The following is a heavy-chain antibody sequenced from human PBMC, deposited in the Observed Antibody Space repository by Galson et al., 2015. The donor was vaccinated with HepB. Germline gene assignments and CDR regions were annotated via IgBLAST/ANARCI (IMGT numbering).Heavy chain of an antibody. V-gene: IGHV3-7*03. Sequence: SLRLSCAASGFTFSSYWMSWVRQAPGKGLEWVANIKQDGSEKYYVDSVKGRFTISRDNAKNSLYLQMNSLRAEDTAVYYCARMNGLLLWFGELYGGYGMDVWGQGTTVTVSS. J-gene: IGHJ6*02. CDR3: ARMNGLLLWFGELYGGYGMDV. CDR1: GFTFSSYW. D-gene: IGHD3-10*01. CDR2: IKQDGSEK.